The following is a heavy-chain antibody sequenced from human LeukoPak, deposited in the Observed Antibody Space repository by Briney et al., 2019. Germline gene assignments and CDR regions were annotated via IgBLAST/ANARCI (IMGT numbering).Heavy chain of an antibody. CDR3: AKRGVVIRVILVGFHKEAYYFDS. Sequence: GGSLRLSCAVSGITLSNYGMSWVRQAPGKGLEWVAGISGSGGGTNYADSVKGRFTISRDNPKNTLYLQMTGLRAEDTAVYFCAKRGVVIRVILVGFHKEAYYFDSWGQGALVTVSS. CDR2: ISGSGGGT. CDR1: GITLSNYG. V-gene: IGHV3-23*01. D-gene: IGHD3-22*01. J-gene: IGHJ4*02.